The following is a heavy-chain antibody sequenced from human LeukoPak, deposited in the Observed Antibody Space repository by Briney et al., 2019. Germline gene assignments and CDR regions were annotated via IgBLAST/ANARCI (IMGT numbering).Heavy chain of an antibody. J-gene: IGHJ4*02. V-gene: IGHV3-74*01. CDR3: TRIYYGTSDY. CDR1: GFTFSNYW. D-gene: IGHD1-14*01. Sequence: GGSLRLSCAASGFTFSNYWMQWVRQAPGKGLVWVSRINTDGSTTGYADSVKGRFTISRDNAKSTLYLQMNSLRAEDTAVYYCTRIYYGTSDYWGQGTLVTVSS. CDR2: INTDGSTT.